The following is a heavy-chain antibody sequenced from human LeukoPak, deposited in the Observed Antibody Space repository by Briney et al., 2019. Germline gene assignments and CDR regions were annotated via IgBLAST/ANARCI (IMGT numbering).Heavy chain of an antibody. D-gene: IGHD4-17*01. J-gene: IGHJ3*02. CDR2: IYYSGST. CDR1: GGSISSYY. CDR3: AREGTGTTVTTGYADAFDI. Sequence: PSETLSLTCTVSGGSISSYYWSWIRQPPGKGLEWIGYIYYSGSTNYNPSLKSRVTISVDTSKNQFSLKLGSVTAADTAVYYCAREGTGTTVTTGYADAFDIWGQGTMVTVSS. V-gene: IGHV4-59*01.